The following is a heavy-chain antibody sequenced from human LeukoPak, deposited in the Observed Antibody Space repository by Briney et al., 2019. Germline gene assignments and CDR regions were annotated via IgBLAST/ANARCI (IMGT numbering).Heavy chain of an antibody. V-gene: IGHV3-21*01. CDR1: GFTFSSYS. Sequence: GGSLRLSCAASGFTFSSYSMNWVRQAPGKGLEWVSSISSSSGYIYYADSVKGRFTISRDNAKNSLYLQMNSLRAEDTAVYYCARSLFGEYYFDYWGQGTLVTVSS. D-gene: IGHD3-10*01. J-gene: IGHJ4*02. CDR2: ISSSSGYI. CDR3: ARSLFGEYYFDY.